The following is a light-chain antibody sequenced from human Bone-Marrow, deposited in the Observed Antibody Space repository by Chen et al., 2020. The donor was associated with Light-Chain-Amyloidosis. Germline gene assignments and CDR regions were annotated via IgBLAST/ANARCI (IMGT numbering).Light chain of an antibody. V-gene: IGKV3-20*01. CDR1: QTISSNY. Sequence: EIVWTQSSGTLSLSPGEGANLSCRASQTISSNYLTWYQQKFGQAPRLLIYGSSSRATGIPDRFTGSGSGTDFTLTINRLEPEDFAMYYCQQYGTSPLTFGGGTKVEIK. J-gene: IGKJ4*01. CDR2: GSS. CDR3: QQYGTSPLT.